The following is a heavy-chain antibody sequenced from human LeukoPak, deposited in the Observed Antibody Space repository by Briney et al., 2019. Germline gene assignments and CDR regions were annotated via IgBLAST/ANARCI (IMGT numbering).Heavy chain of an antibody. CDR1: GFTLRSYA. CDR3: ARDFSTWYSIDY. D-gene: IGHD2-15*01. CDR2: ISYDAAVK. Sequence: GGSLRLSCAVSGFTLRSYAIHWVRQAPGKGLQWVAFISYDAAVKYYADSVRGRFTVSRDNSKNTLSLQMNSLRPEDSAVYYCARDFSTWYSIDYWGRGTLVSVSS. V-gene: IGHV3-30-3*01. J-gene: IGHJ4*02.